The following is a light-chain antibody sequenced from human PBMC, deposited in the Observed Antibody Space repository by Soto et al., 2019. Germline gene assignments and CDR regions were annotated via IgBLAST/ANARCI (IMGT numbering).Light chain of an antibody. Sequence: IVMTQSPLSLPVTPGEPASISCRSSQSLLHTNGYSYLDWYLQKPGQSPQLLIYLGSNRACGVPDRFSGSGSGTDFTLKISRVEAEDVGVYYCMQALQAWTFGRGTKVEIK. CDR1: QSLLHTNGYSY. V-gene: IGKV2-28*01. J-gene: IGKJ1*01. CDR3: MQALQAWT. CDR2: LGS.